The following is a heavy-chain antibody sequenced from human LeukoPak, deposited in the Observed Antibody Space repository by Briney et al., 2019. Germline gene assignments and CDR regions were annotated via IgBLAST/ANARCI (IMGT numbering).Heavy chain of an antibody. V-gene: IGHV4-34*01. CDR2: INHSGST. CDR1: GGSFSGYY. CDR3: ARVFYYDYVWGSYRYTRDDAFDI. D-gene: IGHD3-16*02. Sequence: SETLSLTCAVYGGSFSGYYWSWIRQPPGKGLEWIGEINHSGSTNYNPSLKSRVTISVDTSKNQFSLKLSSVTAADTAVYYCARVFYYDYVWGSYRYTRDDAFDIWGQGTMVTVSP. J-gene: IGHJ3*02.